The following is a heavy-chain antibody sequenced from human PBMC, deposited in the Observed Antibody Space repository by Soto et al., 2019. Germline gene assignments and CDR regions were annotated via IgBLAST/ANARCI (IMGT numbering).Heavy chain of an antibody. CDR2: INESGST. D-gene: IGHD1-1*01. CDR1: GQSFSGHS. V-gene: IGHV4-34*01. CDR3: ARGSGIVALPGELEDVKYDY. J-gene: IGHJ4*02. Sequence: QVQLQQWGAGLVKPSETLSLSCAVYGQSFSGHSWAWIRQPPGKGLEWIGEINESGSTYYNPSLKSRVTISTDTSKDQFSLELSSVSAADTAAYFCARGSGIVALPGELEDVKYDYWGQGALGNVSS.